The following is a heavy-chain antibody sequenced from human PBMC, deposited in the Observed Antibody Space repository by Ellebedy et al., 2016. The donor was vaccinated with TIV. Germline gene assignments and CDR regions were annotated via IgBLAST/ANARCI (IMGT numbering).Heavy chain of an antibody. D-gene: IGHD3-10*01. CDR1: GFAFTGYF. V-gene: IGHV1-2*02. CDR2: SNPNSGAT. Sequence: AASVKVSCKASGFAFTGYFMHWVRQVPGQGLEWMGWSNPNSGATKYAPKFQGRVTMATDTPTSSVYMELRGLTFDDTAVYYCAKPLIRGRNWFDAWGQGTLVTVSP. CDR3: AKPLIRGRNWFDA. J-gene: IGHJ5*02.